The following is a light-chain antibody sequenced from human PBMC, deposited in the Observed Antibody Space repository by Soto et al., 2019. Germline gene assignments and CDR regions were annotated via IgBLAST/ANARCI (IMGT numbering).Light chain of an antibody. CDR2: GNN. CDR3: AAWDDSLNGHVV. CDR1: SSNIGSNI. J-gene: IGLJ2*01. Sequence: QTVVTQPPSASGTPGQRVTISCSGSSSNIGSNIVNWYQQVPGTAPKLLIYGNNQRPSGVPDRFSGSKSGTSASLAISGLQSEDEADYYCAAWDDSLNGHVVFGGGTKVTVL. V-gene: IGLV1-44*01.